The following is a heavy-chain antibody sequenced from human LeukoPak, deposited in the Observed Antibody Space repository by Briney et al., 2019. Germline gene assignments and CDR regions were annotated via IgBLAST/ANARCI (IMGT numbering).Heavy chain of an antibody. CDR2: MNPNSGNT. D-gene: IGHD6-19*01. J-gene: IGHJ4*02. CDR1: GYTFTSYD. V-gene: IGHV1-8*01. CDR3: ARGRKARRGGWYPGY. Sequence: ASVKVSCKASGYTFTSYDINWVRQATGQGPEWMGWMNPNSGNTGYAQKFQGRVAMTRNTSISTAYMELSSLRSEDTAVYYCARGRKARRGGWYPGYWGQGTLVTVSS.